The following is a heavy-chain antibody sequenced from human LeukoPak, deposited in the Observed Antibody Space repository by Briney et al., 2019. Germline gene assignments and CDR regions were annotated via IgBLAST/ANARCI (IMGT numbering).Heavy chain of an antibody. CDR3: ARGPIDILTGYHYYYYYGMDV. V-gene: IGHV3-48*03. CDR2: ISSSGSTI. Sequence: GGSLRLSCAGSGYTFSSYEMNWVRQAPGKGLEWVSYISSSGSTIYYADSVKGRFTISRDNAKNSLYLQMNSLRAEDTAVYYCARGPIDILTGYHYYYYYGMDVWGKGTTVTVSS. CDR1: GYTFSSYE. J-gene: IGHJ6*04. D-gene: IGHD3-9*01.